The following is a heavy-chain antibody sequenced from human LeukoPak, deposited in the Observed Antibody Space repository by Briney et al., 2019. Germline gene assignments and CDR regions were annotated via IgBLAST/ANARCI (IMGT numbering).Heavy chain of an antibody. Sequence: SETLSLTCAVYGGSFSGYYWSWIRQPPGKGLEWIGEINHSGSTNYNPSLKSRVTISVDTSKNQFSLKLSSMTAADTAVYYCARVQEDYYGSGTYDDYWGQGTLVTVSS. J-gene: IGHJ4*02. D-gene: IGHD3-10*01. CDR3: ARVQEDYYGSGTYDDY. CDR1: GGSFSGYY. CDR2: INHSGST. V-gene: IGHV4-34*01.